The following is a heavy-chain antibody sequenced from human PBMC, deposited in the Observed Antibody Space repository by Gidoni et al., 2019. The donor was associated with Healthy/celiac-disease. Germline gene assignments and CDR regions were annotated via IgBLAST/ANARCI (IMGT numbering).Heavy chain of an antibody. J-gene: IGHJ3*02. D-gene: IGHD3-3*01. Sequence: QVQLQESGPGLVKPSQTLSLTCTVSGRSISSGSSYWSWIRQPAGKGLEWIGRIYTSGSTNDNPSLKSRVTISVDTSKNQFSLKLSSVTAADSAVYYCARGGVITPRRAFDIWGQGTMVTVSS. CDR1: GRSISSGSSY. CDR2: IYTSGST. V-gene: IGHV4-61*02. CDR3: ARGGVITPRRAFDI.